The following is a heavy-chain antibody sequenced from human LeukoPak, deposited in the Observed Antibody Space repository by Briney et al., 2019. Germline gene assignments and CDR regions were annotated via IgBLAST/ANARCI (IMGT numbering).Heavy chain of an antibody. V-gene: IGHV4-4*02. CDR1: GGSISSSNW. D-gene: IGHD6-13*01. Sequence: SGTLSLTCAVSGGSISSSNWWSWVRQPPGKGLEWIGEIYHSGSTNYNPSLKSRVTISVDKSKNQFSLKLSSVTAADTAVYYCASRLLYSSTNWFDPWGQGTLVTVSS. CDR3: ASRLLYSSTNWFDP. CDR2: IYHSGST. J-gene: IGHJ5*02.